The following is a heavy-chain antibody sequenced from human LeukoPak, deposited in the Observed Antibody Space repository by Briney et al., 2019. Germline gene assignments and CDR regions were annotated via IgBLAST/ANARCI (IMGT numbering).Heavy chain of an antibody. V-gene: IGHV3-30*18. J-gene: IGHJ4*02. CDR3: AKDRPIKGTRSPFDY. D-gene: IGHD6-6*01. CDR2: ISYDGSNK. CDR1: GFTFSSYG. Sequence: GGSLRLSCAVSGFTFSSYGMHWVRQAPGKGLGWVAVISYDGSNKYYADSVKGRFTISRDNSKSTLYLQMNSLRAEDTAVYYCAKDRPIKGTRSPFDYWGQGTLVTVSS.